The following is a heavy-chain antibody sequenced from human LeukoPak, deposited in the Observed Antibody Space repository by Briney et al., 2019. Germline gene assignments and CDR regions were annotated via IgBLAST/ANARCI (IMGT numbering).Heavy chain of an antibody. D-gene: IGHD3-10*01. J-gene: IGHJ6*02. Sequence: SGPTLVNPTQTLTLTCTFSGFSLSTSGMCVSWIRQPPGKALEWLSRIDWDEDKYYRTSLKTRLTISKDTSNNQVVLTMPNMDPVDTATYYCARLYGSGFYGPGSGMDVWGQGTTVTVSS. V-gene: IGHV2-70*11. CDR1: GFSLSTSGMC. CDR3: ARLYGSGFYGPGSGMDV. CDR2: IDWDEDK.